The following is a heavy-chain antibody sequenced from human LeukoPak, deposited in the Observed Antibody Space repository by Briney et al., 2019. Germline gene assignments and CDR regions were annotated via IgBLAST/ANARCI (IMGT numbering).Heavy chain of an antibody. V-gene: IGHV3-7*01. D-gene: IGHD3-3*01. CDR1: GFTFSTYW. Sequence: GGSLRLSCAASGFTFSTYWMSWVRQAPGKGVEWVANIKQDGSEKYYVDSVKGRFTISRDNAKNSLYLQMNSLRAEDTAVYYCARERQNKDFWSGGDYWGQGTLVTVSS. CDR2: IKQDGSEK. CDR3: ARERQNKDFWSGGDY. J-gene: IGHJ4*02.